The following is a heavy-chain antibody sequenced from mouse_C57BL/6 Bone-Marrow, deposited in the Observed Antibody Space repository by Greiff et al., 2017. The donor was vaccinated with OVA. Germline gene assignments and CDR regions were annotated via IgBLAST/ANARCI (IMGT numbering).Heavy chain of an antibody. CDR2: ISGGGGNT. V-gene: IGHV5-9*01. J-gene: IGHJ3*01. CDR1: GFTFSSYT. Sequence: EVQVVESGGGLVKPGGSLKLSCAASGFTFSSYTMSWVRQTPEKRLEWVATISGGGGNTYYPDSVKGRFTISRDNAKNTLYMQMSSLRSEDTALYYFSRLLNWAWFAYWGQGTLVTVSA. CDR3: SRLLNWAWFAY. D-gene: IGHD4-1*01.